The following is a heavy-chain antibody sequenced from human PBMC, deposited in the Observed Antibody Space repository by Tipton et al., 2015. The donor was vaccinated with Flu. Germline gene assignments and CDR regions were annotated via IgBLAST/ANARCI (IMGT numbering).Heavy chain of an antibody. J-gene: IGHJ4*02. Sequence: GLVKPSETLSPTCTVSGGSISSYYWSWIRQPPGKGLEWIGYIYYSGSTNYNPSLKSRVTISVDTSKNQFSLKLSSVTAADTAVYYCARYYVSGIHFDYWGQGTLVTVSS. CDR3: ARYYVSGIHFDY. CDR1: GGSISSYY. D-gene: IGHD3-10*01. V-gene: IGHV4-59*01. CDR2: IYYSGST.